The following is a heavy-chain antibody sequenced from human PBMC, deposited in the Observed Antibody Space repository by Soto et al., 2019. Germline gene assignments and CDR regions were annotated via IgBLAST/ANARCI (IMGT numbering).Heavy chain of an antibody. CDR1: GGSISSGGYS. J-gene: IGHJ4*02. CDR3: ARQRLRYFDWLLYPYYFDY. Sequence: PSETLSLTCTVSGGSISSGGYSWSWIRQPPGKGLEWIGYIYQSGSTYYNPSLKSRVTISVDRSRNQFSLKLSSVTAADTAVYYCARQRLRYFDWLLYPYYFDYWGQGTLVTVSS. CDR2: IYQSGST. V-gene: IGHV4-30-2*01. D-gene: IGHD3-9*01.